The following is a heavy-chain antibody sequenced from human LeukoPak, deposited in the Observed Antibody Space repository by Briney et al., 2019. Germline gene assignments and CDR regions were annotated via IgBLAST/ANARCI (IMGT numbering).Heavy chain of an antibody. CDR1: GFTLSSYA. CDR3: AKGSGTYSSDSSTYGNAFDI. CDR2: ISGSGGYI. D-gene: IGHD3-22*01. Sequence: GGSLRLSCAASGFTLSSYAMSWVRQAPGKGLEWVSAISGSGGYIYYADSVKGRFTISRDNSKNMLYVQMNSLRAEDTAVYYCAKGSGTYSSDSSTYGNAFDIWGQGTMVTVSS. J-gene: IGHJ3*02. V-gene: IGHV3-23*01.